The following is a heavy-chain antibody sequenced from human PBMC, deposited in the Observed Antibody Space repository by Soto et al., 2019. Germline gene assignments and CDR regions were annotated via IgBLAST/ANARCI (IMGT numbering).Heavy chain of an antibody. V-gene: IGHV3-30-3*01. Sequence: QVQLVESGGGVVQPGRSLRLSCAASGFTFSSYAMHWVRQAPGKGLEWVAVISYDGSNKYYADSVKGRFTISRDNSKNTLYLQMNSLRAEDTAVYYCARDALGGYSYGYLDVYWGQGTLVTVSS. CDR3: ARDALGGYSYGYLDVY. CDR1: GFTFSSYA. CDR2: ISYDGSNK. J-gene: IGHJ4*02. D-gene: IGHD5-18*01.